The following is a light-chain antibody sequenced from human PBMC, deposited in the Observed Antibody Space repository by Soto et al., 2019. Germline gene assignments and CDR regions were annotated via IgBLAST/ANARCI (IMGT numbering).Light chain of an antibody. Sequence: SYELPQPPSVSVAPGQTARITCGGNNIGSKSVHWYQQKPGQAPVLVVYDDSDRPSGIPERFSGSNSGNTATLTISRVEAGDEADYYCQVWDSSSDLNWVFGGGTKLTVL. V-gene: IGLV3-21*02. J-gene: IGLJ3*02. CDR1: NIGSKS. CDR2: DDS. CDR3: QVWDSSSDLNWV.